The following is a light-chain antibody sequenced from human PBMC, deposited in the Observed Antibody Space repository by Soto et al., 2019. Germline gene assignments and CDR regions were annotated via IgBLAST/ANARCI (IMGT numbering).Light chain of an antibody. V-gene: IGLV2-23*02. J-gene: IGLJ2*01. CDR2: EVS. Sequence: QSALTQPASVSGSPGQSITISCTGTSSDVGSYNLVSWYQQHPGKAPKLMIYEVSKRPSGVSNRFSGSKSGNTASLTISGXXAEXEADYYCCSYAGSSTFVVFGGGTKLTVL. CDR1: SSDVGSYNL. CDR3: CSYAGSSTFVV.